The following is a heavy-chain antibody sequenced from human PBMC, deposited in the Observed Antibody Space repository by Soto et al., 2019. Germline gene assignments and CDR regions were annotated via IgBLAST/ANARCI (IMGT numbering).Heavy chain of an antibody. D-gene: IGHD4-17*01. Sequence: QDQLVQSGAEVKKPGSSVKVSCKASGGTFSSHTFSWVRQSPGQVLEWMGRIIPALGAATYAQKLQGRVTLTAGECATTVYTELSSIRPENKAVYYCATHDFGAYWYFDLWGRGTLVTVSS. CDR3: ATHDFGAYWYFDL. V-gene: IGHV1-69*08. CDR2: IIPALGAA. CDR1: GGTFSSHT. J-gene: IGHJ2*01.